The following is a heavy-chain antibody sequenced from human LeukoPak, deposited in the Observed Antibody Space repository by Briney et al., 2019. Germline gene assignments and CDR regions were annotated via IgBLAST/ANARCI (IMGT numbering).Heavy chain of an antibody. CDR3: ARHGEGDYDSSGYDY. Sequence: KPSETLSLTCTVSGNSISSGDNYWSWIRQPAGKGLEWIGRIYTSGSTNYNPSLKSRVTISGDTSKNQFSLKLSSVTAADTAVYYCARHGEGDYDSSGYDYWGQGTLVTVSS. CDR1: GNSISSGDNY. CDR2: IYTSGST. V-gene: IGHV4-61*02. J-gene: IGHJ4*02. D-gene: IGHD3-22*01.